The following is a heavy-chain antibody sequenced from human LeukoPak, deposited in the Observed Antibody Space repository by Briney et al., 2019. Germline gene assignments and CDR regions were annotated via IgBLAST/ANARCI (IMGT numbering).Heavy chain of an antibody. J-gene: IGHJ6*04. D-gene: IGHD2-2*01. CDR1: GYTFTSYY. Sequence: ASVKVSCKASGYTFTSYYMHCVRQAPGQGLEWMGIINPSGGSTSYAQKFQGRVTMTRDTSTSTVYMELSSLRSEDTAVYYCARSCSSTSCYREDYYGMDVWGKGTTVTVSS. V-gene: IGHV1-46*01. CDR3: ARSCSSTSCYREDYYGMDV. CDR2: INPSGGST.